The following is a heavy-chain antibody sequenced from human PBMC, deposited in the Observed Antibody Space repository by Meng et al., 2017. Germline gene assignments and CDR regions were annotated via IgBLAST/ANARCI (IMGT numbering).Heavy chain of an antibody. J-gene: IGHJ4*02. V-gene: IGHV2-5*02. CDR2: IYWDDDK. Sequence: PLNQTVPLTVNPTQPPTLTCPFSGSSPSTSGVGLDWIRHPPGKALEWLALIYWDDDKRYSPSLKSRLTITKDTSKNQVVLTMTNMDPVDTATYYCAHRQDSSYDYWGQGTLVTVSS. D-gene: IGHD2-2*01. CDR3: AHRQDSSYDY. CDR1: GSSPSTSGVG.